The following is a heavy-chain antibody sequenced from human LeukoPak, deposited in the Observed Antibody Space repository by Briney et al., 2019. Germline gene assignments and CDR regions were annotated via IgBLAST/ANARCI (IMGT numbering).Heavy chain of an antibody. CDR2: IYTSGST. CDR3: ATCGGDCYYYYFDY. V-gene: IGHV4-61*02. Sequence: SETLSLTCTVSGGSISSGSYYWSWIRQPAGKGLEWIGRIYTSGSTNYNPSLKSRVTISVDTSKNQFSLKLSSVTAADTAVCYCATCGGDCYYYYFDYWGQGTLVTVSS. CDR1: GGSISSGSYY. J-gene: IGHJ4*02. D-gene: IGHD2-21*02.